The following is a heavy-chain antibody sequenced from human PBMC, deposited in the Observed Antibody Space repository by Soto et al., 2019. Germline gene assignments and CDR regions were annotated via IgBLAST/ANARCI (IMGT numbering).Heavy chain of an antibody. V-gene: IGHV4-39*01. CDR3: GRVVEWATRHTDFDS. CDR1: GVSIHNSHSF. D-gene: IGHD3-3*01. CDR2: IYYSGGA. J-gene: IGHJ5*01. Sequence: PSETLSLTCAVSGVSIHNSHSFWGWIRQPPGKGLEFIGSIYYSGGANYNPSLKSRVTISLDTSKNQFSLTVNSVTAADTAIYYCGRVVEWATRHTDFDSWGQGTLVTVSS.